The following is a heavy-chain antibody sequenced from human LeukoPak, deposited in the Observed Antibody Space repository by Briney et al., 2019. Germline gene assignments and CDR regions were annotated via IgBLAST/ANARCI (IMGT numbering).Heavy chain of an antibody. V-gene: IGHV1-2*02. CDR2: INPNSGGT. Sequence: ASVKVSCKASGYTFTGYYMHWVRQAPGQGLEWMGWINPNSGGTNYAQKFHGRVTMTRDTSISTAYMELSRLRSDDTAVYYCARGEITSGGVIVVFDYWGQGTLSPSPQ. J-gene: IGHJ4*02. D-gene: IGHD3-16*02. CDR3: ARGEITSGGVIVVFDY. CDR1: GYTFTGYY.